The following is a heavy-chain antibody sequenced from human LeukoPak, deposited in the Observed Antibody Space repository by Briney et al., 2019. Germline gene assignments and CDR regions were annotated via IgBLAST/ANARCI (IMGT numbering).Heavy chain of an antibody. V-gene: IGHV3-30-3*01. Sequence: PGGSLRLSCAASGFTFSSYAMHWVRQAPGKGLEWVAVISYDGSNKYYADSVKGRFTISRDNAKNTLYLQMNSLRAEDTAVYYCAREVYSYGSRWFDPWGQGTLVTVSS. D-gene: IGHD5-18*01. CDR3: AREVYSYGSRWFDP. CDR1: GFTFSSYA. CDR2: ISYDGSNK. J-gene: IGHJ5*02.